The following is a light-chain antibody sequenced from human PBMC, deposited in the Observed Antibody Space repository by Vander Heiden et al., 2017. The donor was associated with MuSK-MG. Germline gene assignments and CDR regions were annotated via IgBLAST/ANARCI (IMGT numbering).Light chain of an antibody. CDR3: QHRSNWRGT. V-gene: IGKV3-11*01. CDR2: DAF. J-gene: IGKJ3*01. Sequence: EIVLTQSPATLSLSPGERATLSCRASQSVATYLAWYQQKPGQAPRLLIYDAFNRATGIPARFSGSGSGTDFTLTISSLEPEDFAVYYCQHRSNWRGTFGHGTKVEIK. CDR1: QSVATY.